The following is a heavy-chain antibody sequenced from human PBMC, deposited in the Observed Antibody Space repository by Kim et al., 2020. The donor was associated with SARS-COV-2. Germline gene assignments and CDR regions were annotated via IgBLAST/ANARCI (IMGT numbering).Heavy chain of an antibody. J-gene: IGHJ4*02. CDR1: GFTFSSYW. CDR2: INRDGSTT. D-gene: IGHD3-10*01. V-gene: IGHV3-74*01. Sequence: GGSLRLSCAASGFTFSSYWMHWVRQAPGKGLVWVSRINRDGSTTNYADYVKGRFTISRDNAKNTLYLQVNSLRVEDTADYFCARETPVRGEYYFDYWGQGILVTVSS. CDR3: ARETPVRGEYYFDY.